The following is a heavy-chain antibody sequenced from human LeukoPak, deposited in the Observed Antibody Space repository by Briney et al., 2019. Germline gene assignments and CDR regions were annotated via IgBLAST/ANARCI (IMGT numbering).Heavy chain of an antibody. J-gene: IGHJ4*02. CDR3: ARGLVRTAMDPFDY. V-gene: IGHV1-69*04. CDR2: IIPIFGIA. CDR1: GGTFSSYA. D-gene: IGHD5-18*01. Sequence: SVKVSCKASGGTFSSYAISWVRQAPGQGLEWMGRIIPIFGIANYAQKFQGRVTITADKSTSTAYMELSSLRSEDTAVYYCARGLVRTAMDPFDYWGQGTLVTVSS.